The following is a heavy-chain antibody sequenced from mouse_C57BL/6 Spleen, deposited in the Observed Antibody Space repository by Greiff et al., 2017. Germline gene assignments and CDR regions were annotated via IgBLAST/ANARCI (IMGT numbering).Heavy chain of an antibody. CDR3: ARTYDYGSEDAMDY. Sequence: VQLQESGPGLVQPSQSLSITCTVSGFSLTSYGVHWVRQSPGQGLEWLGVIWSGGSTDYNAAFISRLSISKDNSKSQVFFKMNSLQADDTAIYYCARTYDYGSEDAMDYWGQGTSVTVSS. CDR1: GFSLTSYG. CDR2: IWSGGST. V-gene: IGHV2-2*01. D-gene: IGHD1-1*01. J-gene: IGHJ4*01.